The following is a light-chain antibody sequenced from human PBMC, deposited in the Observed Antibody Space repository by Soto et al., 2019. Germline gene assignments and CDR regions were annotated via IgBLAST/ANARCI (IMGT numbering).Light chain of an antibody. V-gene: IGKV3-20*01. Sequence: EIVLTQSPGTLSLSPGERATLSCRASQSVSSSYLAWYQQKPGQAPRLLISGASNRATGIPDRFSGSGSGTDLSLTISRREPEDFAVYYCQQYGNSPYTFGQGTKLDIK. J-gene: IGKJ2*01. CDR3: QQYGNSPYT. CDR1: QSVSSSY. CDR2: GAS.